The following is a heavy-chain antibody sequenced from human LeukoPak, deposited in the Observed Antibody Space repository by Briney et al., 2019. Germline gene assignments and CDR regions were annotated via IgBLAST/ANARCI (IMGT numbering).Heavy chain of an antibody. CDR2: TYYRSKWYN. D-gene: IGHD6-19*01. CDR1: GDSVSSNSAA. J-gene: IGHJ4*02. Sequence: SQTLSLTCAVSGDSVSSNSAAWNWIRQSPSRGLEWLGRTYYRSKWYNDYAVSVKSRITIKPDTSKNQFSLQLKSVTPEDTAVYYCAKSYSSGWDFDYWGQGTLVTVSS. V-gene: IGHV6-1*01. CDR3: AKSYSSGWDFDY.